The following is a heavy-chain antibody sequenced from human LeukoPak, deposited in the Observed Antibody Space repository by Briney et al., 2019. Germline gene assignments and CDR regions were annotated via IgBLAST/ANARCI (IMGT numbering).Heavy chain of an antibody. CDR1: GFTFSNAW. V-gene: IGHV3-15*01. CDR3: ARDLYGYNSGGAFDI. D-gene: IGHD5-24*01. Sequence: GGSLRLSCAASGFTFSNAWMSWVRQAPGKGLEWVGRIKSKTDGGTTDYAAPVKGRFTISRDNSKNTLYVQMNSLRAEDTAVYYCARDLYGYNSGGAFDIWGQGTMVTVSS. CDR2: IKSKTDGGTT. J-gene: IGHJ3*02.